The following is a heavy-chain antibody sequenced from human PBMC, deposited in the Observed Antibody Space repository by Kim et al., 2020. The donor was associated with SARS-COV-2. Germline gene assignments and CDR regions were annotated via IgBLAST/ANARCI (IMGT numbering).Heavy chain of an antibody. J-gene: IGHJ4*02. CDR3: ARDKDGDGPFDY. D-gene: IGHD3-10*01. Sequence: TYDQKCKSRVTMTRDTSISTAYMELGRLRSDDTAVYYGARDKDGDGPFDYWGQGTLVTVSS. V-gene: IGHV1-2*02.